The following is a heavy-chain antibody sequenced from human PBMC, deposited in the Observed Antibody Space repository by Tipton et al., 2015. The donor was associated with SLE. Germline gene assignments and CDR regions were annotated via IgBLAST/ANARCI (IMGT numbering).Heavy chain of an antibody. Sequence: TLSLTCTVSGGSISSGGYYWSWIRQHPGKGLEWIGYIYYSGSTYYNPSLKSRVTIPVDTSKNQFSLKLSSVTAADTAVYYCARRRYNYYYFDYWGQGTLVTVSS. CDR3: ARRRYNYYYFDY. D-gene: IGHD1-1*01. CDR1: GGSISSGGYY. V-gene: IGHV4-31*03. CDR2: IYYSGST. J-gene: IGHJ4*02.